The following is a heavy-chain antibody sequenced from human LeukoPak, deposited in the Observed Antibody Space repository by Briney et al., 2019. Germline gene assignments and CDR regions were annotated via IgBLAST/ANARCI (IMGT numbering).Heavy chain of an antibody. V-gene: IGHV3-11*04. Sequence: GGSLRLSCAASGFIFSDYYMSWIRQAPGKGLEWVSYISGSGSTTYADSVKDRFTISRDNAKNSLYLQMNSLRTEDTAVYYCAFPVREPDYWGQGALVTVSS. J-gene: IGHJ4*02. CDR3: AFPVREPDY. D-gene: IGHD3-10*01. CDR1: GFIFSDYY. CDR2: ISGSGSTT.